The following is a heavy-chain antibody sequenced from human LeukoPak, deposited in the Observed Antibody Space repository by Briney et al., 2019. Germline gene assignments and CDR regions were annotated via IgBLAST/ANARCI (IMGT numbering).Heavy chain of an antibody. D-gene: IGHD6-6*01. J-gene: IGHJ5*02. V-gene: IGHV1-2*02. CDR3: ASSQQLGNWFDP. Sequence: ASVKVSCKASGYTFTGYYMHWVRQAPGQGLEWMGWINPNSGGTNYAQKLQGRVTMTRDTSISTAYMELSRLRSDDTAVYYCASSQQLGNWFDPWGQGTLVTVSS. CDR1: GYTFTGYY. CDR2: INPNSGGT.